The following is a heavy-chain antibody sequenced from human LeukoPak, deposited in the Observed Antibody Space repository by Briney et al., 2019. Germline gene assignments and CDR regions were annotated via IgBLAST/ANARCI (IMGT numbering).Heavy chain of an antibody. J-gene: IGHJ4*02. Sequence: QPGGSLRLSCAASGFTLSSYWMSWVRQAPGKGLEWVANIKQDGSEKYYVDSVKGRFTISRDNAKNSLYLQMNSLRAEDTAVYYCASFSIYDSRYWGQGTLVAVSS. CDR1: GFTLSSYW. CDR2: IKQDGSEK. D-gene: IGHD3-22*01. V-gene: IGHV3-7*01. CDR3: ASFSIYDSRY.